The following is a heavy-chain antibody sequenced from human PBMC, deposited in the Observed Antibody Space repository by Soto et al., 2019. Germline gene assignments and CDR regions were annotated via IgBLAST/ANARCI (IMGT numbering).Heavy chain of an antibody. CDR3: ARGEGDGYIFVDWYFDL. J-gene: IGHJ2*01. CDR2: IIPIFGTA. Sequence: QEQLVQSGAEVKKPGSSVKVSCKASGGTFSSYAISWVRQAPGQGLEWMGGIIPIFGTANYAQKFQGRVTITADESTSTAYRELSSLRSEDTAVYYCARGEGDGYIFVDWYFDLWGRGTLVTVSS. CDR1: GGTFSSYA. V-gene: IGHV1-69*01. D-gene: IGHD3-3*02.